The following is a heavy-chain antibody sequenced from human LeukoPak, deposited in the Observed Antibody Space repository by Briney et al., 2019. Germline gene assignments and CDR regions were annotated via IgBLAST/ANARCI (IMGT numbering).Heavy chain of an antibody. D-gene: IGHD1-26*01. Sequence: PSETLSLTCTVSGGSISSSRYYWGWIRQAPGKGLGCIGSIYPSGSTHYNPSLKSRVTISVDTSKNQFSLNLSSVTAADTAVYYCARVGVGGPYYYMDVWGKGTTVTVSS. CDR3: ARVGVGGPYYYMDV. V-gene: IGHV4-39*01. J-gene: IGHJ6*03. CDR1: GGSISSSRYY. CDR2: IYPSGST.